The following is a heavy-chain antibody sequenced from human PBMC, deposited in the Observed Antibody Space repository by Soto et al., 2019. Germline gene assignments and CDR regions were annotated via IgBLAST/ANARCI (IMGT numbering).Heavy chain of an antibody. CDR2: ISYDGSNK. CDR1: GFTPSSYG. V-gene: IGHV3-30*18. CDR3: AKDPSFPNYYDSGPFPDY. J-gene: IGHJ4*02. Sequence: GGSLRLSCAASGFTPSSYGMHWVRPAPGKGLEWVAVISYDGSNKYYADSVKGRFTISRDNSKNTLYLQMNSLRAEDTAVYYCAKDPSFPNYYDSGPFPDYWGQGTLVTVSS. D-gene: IGHD3-22*01.